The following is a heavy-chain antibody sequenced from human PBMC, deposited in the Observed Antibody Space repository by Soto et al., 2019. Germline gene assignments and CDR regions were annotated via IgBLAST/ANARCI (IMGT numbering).Heavy chain of an antibody. Sequence: PGGSLRLSCAASGFTFSSYSMNWVRQAPGKGLEWVSYISSSSSTIYYADSVKGRFTISRDNAKNSLYLQMNSLRDEDTAVYYCARDPLPRYGDYSYYYYGMDVWGQGTTVTVSS. CDR1: GFTFSSYS. D-gene: IGHD4-17*01. CDR2: ISSSSSTI. J-gene: IGHJ6*02. V-gene: IGHV3-48*02. CDR3: ARDPLPRYGDYSYYYYGMDV.